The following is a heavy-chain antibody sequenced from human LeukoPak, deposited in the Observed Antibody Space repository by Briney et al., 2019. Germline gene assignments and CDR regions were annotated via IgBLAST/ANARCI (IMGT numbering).Heavy chain of an antibody. CDR2: ISGSGDNT. CDR1: GFTFSSYA. CDR3: AKGSYYDSSGSFYFDY. Sequence: HPGGSLRLSCAASGFTFSSYAMSWVRQAPGKGLEWVSGISGSGDNTYYADSVEGRFTISRDNSKNTLYVQVNSLGTEDTAAYYCAKGSYYDSSGSFYFDYWGQGTLVTVSS. V-gene: IGHV3-23*01. D-gene: IGHD3-22*01. J-gene: IGHJ4*02.